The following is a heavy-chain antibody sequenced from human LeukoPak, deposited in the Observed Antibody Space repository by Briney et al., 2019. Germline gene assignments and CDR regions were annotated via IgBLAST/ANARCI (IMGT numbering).Heavy chain of an antibody. CDR2: ISSSGSTI. J-gene: IGHJ4*02. D-gene: IGHD6-6*01. CDR1: GFTFSDYY. CDR3: AREGGGAARPPFDY. V-gene: IGHV3-11*04. Sequence: NTGGSLRLSCAASGFTFSDYYMSWIRQAPGKGLEWVSYISSSGSTIYYADSVKGRFTISRDNAKNSLYLQMNSLGAEDTAVYYCAREGGGAARPPFDYWGQGTLVTVSS.